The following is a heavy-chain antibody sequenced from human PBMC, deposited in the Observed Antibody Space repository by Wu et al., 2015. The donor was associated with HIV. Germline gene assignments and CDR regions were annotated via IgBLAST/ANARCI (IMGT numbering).Heavy chain of an antibody. V-gene: IGHV1-8*01. CDR2: MNPNSGNT. CDR1: GYTFTSYD. D-gene: IGHD6-13*01. J-gene: IGHJ5*02. CDR3: ARVPYDPYSSSWSYNWFDP. Sequence: QVQLVQSGAEVKKPGASVKISCKASGYTFTSYDINWVRQATGQGLEWMGWMNPNSGNTGYAQKFQGRVTMTRNTSISTAYMELSSLRSEDTAVYYCARVPYDPYSSSWSYNWFDPWGQGTLVTVSS.